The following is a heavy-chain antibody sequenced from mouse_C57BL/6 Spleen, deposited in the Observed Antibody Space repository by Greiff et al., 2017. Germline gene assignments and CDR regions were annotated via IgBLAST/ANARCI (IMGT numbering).Heavy chain of an antibody. J-gene: IGHJ1*03. V-gene: IGHV5-4*01. CDR3: ARDYGSSYGYFDV. Sequence: EVKLVESGGGLVKPGGSLKLSCAASGFTFSSYAMSWVHQTPEKRLEWVATISDGGSYTYYPDNVKGRFTISRDNAKNNLYLQMSHLKSEDTAMYYCARDYGSSYGYFDVWGTGTTVTVSS. D-gene: IGHD1-1*01. CDR2: ISDGGSYT. CDR1: GFTFSSYA.